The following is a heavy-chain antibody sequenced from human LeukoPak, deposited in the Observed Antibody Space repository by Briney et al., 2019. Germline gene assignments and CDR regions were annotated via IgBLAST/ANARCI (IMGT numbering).Heavy chain of an antibody. CDR2: IYHSGST. J-gene: IGHJ3*02. Sequence: SETLSLTCAVSGYSISSGYYWGWIRQPPGKGLEWIGSIYHSGSTYYNPSRKSRVTISVDTSKIHFSLKLSSVTAADTSVYYCAREGSSWYYAFDIWGQGTMVTVSS. D-gene: IGHD6-13*01. CDR3: AREGSSWYYAFDI. V-gene: IGHV4-38-2*02. CDR1: GYSISSGYY.